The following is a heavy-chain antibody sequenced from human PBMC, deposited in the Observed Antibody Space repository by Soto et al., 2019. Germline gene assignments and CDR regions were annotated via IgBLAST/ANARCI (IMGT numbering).Heavy chain of an antibody. J-gene: IGHJ3*02. V-gene: IGHV3-9*01. CDR2: ISWNSGSI. CDR1: GFTFDDYA. CDR3: AKDAQQWLDAFDI. D-gene: IGHD6-19*01. Sequence: LRLSCAASGFTFDDYAMHWVRQAPGKGLEWVSGISWNSGSIGYADSVKGRFTISRDNAKNSLYLQMNSLRAEDTALYYCAKDAQQWLDAFDIWGQGTMVTVSS.